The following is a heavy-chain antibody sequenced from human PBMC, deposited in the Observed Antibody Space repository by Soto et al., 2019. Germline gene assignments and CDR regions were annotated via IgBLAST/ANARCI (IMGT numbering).Heavy chain of an antibody. CDR1: GLMFNTYA. V-gene: IGHV3-23*01. J-gene: IGHJ6*02. CDR2: ITSTGGGT. Sequence: GGSLRLSCEASGLMFNTYAMTWVRQAPGKGLEWVASITSTGGGTYYADSVKGRFTISRDNSNNRLYLQMYSLRVEDTAVYFCANRPRYYNMDVWGQGTTVTVSS. CDR3: ANRPRYYNMDV.